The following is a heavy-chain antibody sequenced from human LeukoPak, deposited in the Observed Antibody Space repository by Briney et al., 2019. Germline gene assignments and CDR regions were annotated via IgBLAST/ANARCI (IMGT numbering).Heavy chain of an antibody. CDR3: ARRDVAEYYFDY. CDR2: IYYSGST. D-gene: IGHD2-15*01. V-gene: IGHV4-39*01. CDR1: GGSISSSSYY. Sequence: PSEPLSLTCTVSGGSISSSSYYWGCLRQPPGKGLEWIGSIYYSGSTYYNPSLKSRVTISVDTSKNQFSLKLSSVTAADTAVYYCARRDVAEYYFDYWGQGTLVTVSS. J-gene: IGHJ4*02.